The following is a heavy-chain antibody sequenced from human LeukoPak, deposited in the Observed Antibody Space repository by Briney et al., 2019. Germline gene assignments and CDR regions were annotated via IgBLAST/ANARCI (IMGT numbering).Heavy chain of an antibody. J-gene: IGHJ5*02. Sequence: PSETLSLTCAVYGGSFSGYYWSWIRQPPGKGLEWIGEINHSGSTSYNPSLKSRVTISVDTSKNQFSLKLSSVTAADTAVYYCARRVVRYCSSTSCLYNWFDPWGQGTLVTVSS. CDR1: GGSFSGYY. V-gene: IGHV4-34*01. CDR3: ARRVVRYCSSTSCLYNWFDP. CDR2: INHSGST. D-gene: IGHD2-2*01.